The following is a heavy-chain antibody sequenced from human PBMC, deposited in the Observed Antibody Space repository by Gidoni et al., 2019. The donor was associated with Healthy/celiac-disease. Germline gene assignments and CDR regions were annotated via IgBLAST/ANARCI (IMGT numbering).Heavy chain of an antibody. Sequence: QVQLVQSGAEVKKPGASVKVSCKASGYTFTGYYMHWVRQAPGQGLEWMGWINPNSGGTNYAQKFQGRVTMTRDTSISTAYMELSRLRSDDTAVYYCAIQETTVTTLDSFNGMDVWGQGTTVTVSS. CDR2: INPNSGGT. D-gene: IGHD4-17*01. J-gene: IGHJ6*02. CDR1: GYTFTGYY. V-gene: IGHV1-2*02. CDR3: AIQETTVTTLDSFNGMDV.